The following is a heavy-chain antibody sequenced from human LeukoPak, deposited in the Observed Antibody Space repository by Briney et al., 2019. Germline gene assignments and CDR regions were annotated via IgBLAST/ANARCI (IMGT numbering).Heavy chain of an antibody. CDR3: ARGKIMRSVFDY. CDR1: GGTFSRYA. V-gene: IGHV1-69*04. Sequence: SVKVSCKASGGTFSRYAISWVRRAPGQGLEWMGRIIPILGIANYAQKFQGRVTITADKSTSTAYMELSSLRSEDTAVYYCARGKIMRSVFDYWGQGTLVTVSS. CDR2: IIPILGIA. J-gene: IGHJ4*02. D-gene: IGHD3-16*01.